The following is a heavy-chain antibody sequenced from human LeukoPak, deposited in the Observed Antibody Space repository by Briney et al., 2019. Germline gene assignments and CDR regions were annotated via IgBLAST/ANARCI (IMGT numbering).Heavy chain of an antibody. Sequence: PSETLSLTCTVSRGSLIGYYWSWIRQPPGKGLEWIGYIYHSGNTNYSPSLKSRVTISVDTSKNQFSQKLSSLTAADTAIYYCARKQGGELRFFGRWGQRTKVNVPS. CDR1: RGSLIGYY. D-gene: IGHD3/OR15-3a*01. V-gene: IGHV4-59*01. CDR2: IYHSGNT. J-gene: IGHJ6*02. CDR3: ARKQGGELRFFGR.